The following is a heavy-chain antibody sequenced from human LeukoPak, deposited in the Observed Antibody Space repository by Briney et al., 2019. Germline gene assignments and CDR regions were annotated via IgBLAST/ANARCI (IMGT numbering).Heavy chain of an antibody. Sequence: PSETLSLTCTVSGGSISSYYWSWIRQPAGKGLEWIGRIYTSGSTNYNPSLKSRVTMSVDTSKNQFSLKLSSVTAADTAVYYCARGCSSTSCYTGYFDLWAVAPWSLSPQ. CDR2: IYTSGST. CDR1: GGSISSYY. D-gene: IGHD2-2*02. V-gene: IGHV4-4*07. CDR3: ARGCSSTSCYTGYFDL. J-gene: IGHJ2*01.